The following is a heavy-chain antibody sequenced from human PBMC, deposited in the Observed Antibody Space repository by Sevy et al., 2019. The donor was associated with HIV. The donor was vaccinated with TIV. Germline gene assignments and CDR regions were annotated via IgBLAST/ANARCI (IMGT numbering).Heavy chain of an antibody. V-gene: IGHV4-61*01. Sequence: SETLSLTCTVSGGSVSSGSYYWSWIRQPPGKGLEWIGYIYYSGSTNYNPSLKSRVTISVDTSKNQFSLKLSSVTAADTAVYYCAREPRHYHSTIFGVVVIDAFDIWGQGTMVTVSS. CDR1: GGSVSSGSYY. CDR3: AREPRHYHSTIFGVVVIDAFDI. CDR2: IYYSGST. D-gene: IGHD3-3*01. J-gene: IGHJ3*02.